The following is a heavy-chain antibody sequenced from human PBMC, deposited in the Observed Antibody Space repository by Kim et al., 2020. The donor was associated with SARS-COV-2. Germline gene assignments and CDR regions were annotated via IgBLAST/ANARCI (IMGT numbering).Heavy chain of an antibody. CDR3: ARASKYGDYEFDY. J-gene: IGHJ4*02. D-gene: IGHD4-17*01. V-gene: IGHV4-31*02. Sequence: YNPSLKSRVTISVDTSKNQFSLKLSSVTAADTAVYYCARASKYGDYEFDYWGQGTLVTVSS.